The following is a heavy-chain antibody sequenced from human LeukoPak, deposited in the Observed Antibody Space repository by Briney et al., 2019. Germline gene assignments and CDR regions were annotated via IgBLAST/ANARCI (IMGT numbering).Heavy chain of an antibody. Sequence: PSETLSLTCTVSGGSISSGSYYWSWIRQPAGKGLEWIGRIYTSGSTNYNPSLKSRVTISVDTSKNQFSLKLSSVTAADTAVYYCARDPMDVWGQGTTVTVSS. V-gene: IGHV4-61*02. CDR3: ARDPMDV. CDR2: IYTSGST. CDR1: GGSISSGSYY. J-gene: IGHJ6*02.